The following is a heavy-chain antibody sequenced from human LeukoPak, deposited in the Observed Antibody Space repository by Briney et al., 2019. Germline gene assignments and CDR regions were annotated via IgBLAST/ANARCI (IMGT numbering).Heavy chain of an antibody. CDR1: GGSISGYY. CDR2: IHYSGST. D-gene: IGHD6-13*01. V-gene: IGHV4-59*08. Sequence: SETLSLTCTVSGGSISGYYWSWIRQPPGKGLEWIGYIHYSGSTNYNPSLKSRVTVSVDTSSNQCSLKLTSVTAADTAVYYCARVSSSWNPYYFDYWGQGTLVTVSS. CDR3: ARVSSSWNPYYFDY. J-gene: IGHJ4*02.